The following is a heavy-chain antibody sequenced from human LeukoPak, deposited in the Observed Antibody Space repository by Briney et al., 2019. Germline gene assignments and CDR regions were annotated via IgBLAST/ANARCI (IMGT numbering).Heavy chain of an antibody. CDR2: IYYSGST. Sequence: SETLSLTYTVSGGSISSYYWSWIRQPPGKGLEWTGYIYYSGSTNYNPSLKSRVTISVDTSKNQFSLKLSSVTAADTAVYYCAGPDCSGGSCYFRFDYWGQGTLVTVSS. V-gene: IGHV4-59*08. CDR1: GGSISSYY. J-gene: IGHJ4*02. D-gene: IGHD2-15*01. CDR3: AGPDCSGGSCYFRFDY.